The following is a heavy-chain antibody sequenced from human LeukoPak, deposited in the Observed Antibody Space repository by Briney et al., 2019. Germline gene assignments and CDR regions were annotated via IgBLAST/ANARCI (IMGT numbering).Heavy chain of an antibody. CDR1: GVSISSSSYY. J-gene: IGHJ4*02. CDR2: IYYSGST. CDR3: ARDGKYYYDSSGYYDY. D-gene: IGHD3-22*01. Sequence: SETLSFTCTVSGVSISSSSYYWGWIRQPPGKGLEWIGSIYYSGSTYYNPCRMRRVTISLETSKNQLFLRLSFVTTAVTDGAYCARDGKYYYDSSGYYDYWGQGPLVSVSS. V-gene: IGHV4-39*07.